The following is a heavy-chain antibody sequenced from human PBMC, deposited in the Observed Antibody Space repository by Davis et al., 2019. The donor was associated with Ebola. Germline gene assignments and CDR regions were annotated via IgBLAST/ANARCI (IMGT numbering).Heavy chain of an antibody. D-gene: IGHD3-10*01. V-gene: IGHV7-4-1*02. CDR2: INTNTGNP. CDR3: AKGATPGWFGLVSYFDY. CDR1: GYTFTSYA. J-gene: IGHJ4*02. Sequence: ASVKVSCKASGYTFTSYAMNWVRQAPGQGLEWMGWINTNTGNPTYAQGFTGRFVFSLDTSVSTAYLQISSLEAEDTAVYYCAKGATPGWFGLVSYFDYWGQGTLVTVSS.